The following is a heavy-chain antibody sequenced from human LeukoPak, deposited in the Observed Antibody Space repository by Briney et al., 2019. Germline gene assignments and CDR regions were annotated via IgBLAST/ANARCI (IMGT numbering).Heavy chain of an antibody. CDR3: ARTRDCSKTNCYVMDP. Sequence: GASVKVSCTAFGYTFTTYGSNWVRQAPGQGLEGMGWIGPYNINTHYAQKVQGRDTMTTDTSTSTAYMELRSLRSDDTAVYYCARTRDCSKTNCYVMDPWGQGTLVTVSS. CDR2: IGPYNINT. CDR1: GYTFTTYG. D-gene: IGHD2-2*01. J-gene: IGHJ5*02. V-gene: IGHV1-18*04.